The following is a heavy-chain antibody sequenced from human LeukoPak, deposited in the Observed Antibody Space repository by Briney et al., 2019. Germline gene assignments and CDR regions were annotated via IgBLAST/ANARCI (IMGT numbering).Heavy chain of an antibody. CDR3: ARVGLYGDSRGAIQH. Sequence: ASETLSLTCTVSGGSVSSGDYYWSWIRQPPGKGLEWIGYIYYSGSTYYNQSLKSRVTISVDTSKNQFSLKLSSVTAADTAVYYCARVGLYGDSRGAIQHWGQGTLVTVSS. CDR2: IYYSGST. D-gene: IGHD4-17*01. CDR1: GGSVSSGDYY. J-gene: IGHJ1*01. V-gene: IGHV4-30-4*01.